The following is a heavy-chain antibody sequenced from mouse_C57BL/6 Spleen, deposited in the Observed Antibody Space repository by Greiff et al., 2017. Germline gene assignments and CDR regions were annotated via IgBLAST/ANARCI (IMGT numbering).Heavy chain of an antibody. D-gene: IGHD2-4*01. CDR1: GYTFTDYY. CDR2: INPNNGGT. CDR3: ATSYYDYAWFAY. J-gene: IGHJ3*01. Sequence: VQLQQSGPELVKPEASVKISCKASGYTFTDYYMNWVKQSHGKSLEWIGDINPNNGGTSYNQKFKGKATLTVDKSSSTAYMELRSLTSEDSAVYYCATSYYDYAWFAYWGQGTLVTVSA. V-gene: IGHV1-26*01.